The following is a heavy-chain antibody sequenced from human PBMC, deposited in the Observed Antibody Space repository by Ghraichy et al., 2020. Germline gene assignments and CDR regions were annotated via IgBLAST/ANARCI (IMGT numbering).Heavy chain of an antibody. J-gene: IGHJ4*02. V-gene: IGHV1-69*13. CDR1: GGTFSSYA. D-gene: IGHD1-26*01. CDR2: IIPIFGTA. CDR3: ARGVVGATPFWDFDY. Sequence: SVKVSCKASGGTFSSYAISWVRQAPGQGLEWMGGIIPIFGTANYAQKFQGRVTITADESTSTAYMELSSLRSEDTAVYYCARGVVGATPFWDFDYWGQGTLVTVSS.